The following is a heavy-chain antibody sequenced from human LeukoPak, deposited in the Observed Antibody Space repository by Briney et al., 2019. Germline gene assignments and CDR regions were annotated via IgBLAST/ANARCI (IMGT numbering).Heavy chain of an antibody. J-gene: IGHJ4*02. V-gene: IGHV3-23*01. CDR3: AKAGSIRFDY. CDR2: INNSGGGT. CDR1: GFPFSSSA. D-gene: IGHD1-26*01. Sequence: GGSLRLSCAASGFPFSSSAMSWVRQAPGKGLEWVSGINNSGGGTYYADSVKGRFTISRDNSKNMLYLQMNSLRAEDTAAYYCAKAGSIRFDYWGLGALVTVSS.